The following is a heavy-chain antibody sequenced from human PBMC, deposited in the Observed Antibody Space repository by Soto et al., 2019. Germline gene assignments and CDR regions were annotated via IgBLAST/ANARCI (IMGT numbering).Heavy chain of an antibody. CDR1: GFTFSSYS. CDR2: ISYDGSNK. J-gene: IGHJ4*02. Sequence: GGSLRLSCAASGFTFSSYSMHWVRQAPGKGLEWVAVISYDGSNKYYADSVKGRFTISRDNSKNTLYLQMNSLRAEDTAVYYCAIDLTFGYSYALDYWGQGTLVTVSS. V-gene: IGHV3-30-3*01. D-gene: IGHD5-18*01. CDR3: AIDLTFGYSYALDY.